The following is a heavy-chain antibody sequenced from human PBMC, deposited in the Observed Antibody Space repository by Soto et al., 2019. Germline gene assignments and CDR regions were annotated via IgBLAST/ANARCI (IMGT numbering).Heavy chain of an antibody. V-gene: IGHV4-34*01. Sequence: SETLSLTCAVYGGSFSGYYWSWIRQPPGKGLEWIGEINHSGSTNYNPSLKSRVTISVDTSKNQFSLRLISVTAADTAVYYCARGRVSSRWCFYFDYWGQGTLVTVSS. J-gene: IGHJ4*02. CDR3: ARGRVSSRWCFYFDY. CDR1: GGSFSGYY. D-gene: IGHD6-13*01. CDR2: INHSGST.